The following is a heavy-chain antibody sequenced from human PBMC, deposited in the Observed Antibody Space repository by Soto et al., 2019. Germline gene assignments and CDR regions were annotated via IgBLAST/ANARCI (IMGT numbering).Heavy chain of an antibody. Sequence: SETLSLTCTVSGGSISSSSYYWGWIRQPPGKGLEWIGSIYYSGTTTNYNPSLKSRVTLSVDTSKNQFSLKLSSVTAADTAVYYCERLGGSYAVPHFDYWGQGTLVTVSS. CDR3: ERLGGSYAVPHFDY. CDR2: IYYSGTTT. D-gene: IGHD1-26*01. V-gene: IGHV4-39*07. CDR1: GGSISSSSYY. J-gene: IGHJ4*02.